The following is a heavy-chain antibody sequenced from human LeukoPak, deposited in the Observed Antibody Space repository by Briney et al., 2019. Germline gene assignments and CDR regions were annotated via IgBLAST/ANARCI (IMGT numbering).Heavy chain of an antibody. CDR1: GGSISSYY. D-gene: IGHD3-22*01. V-gene: IGHV4-59*01. CDR2: IYYSGST. Sequence: SETLSLTCTVSGGSISSYYWSWIRQPPGKGLEWIGYIYYSGSTNYNPSLKSRVTISVDTSKNQFSLKLSSVTAADTAVYCCARDRYYYDSSAFDIWGQGTMVTVSS. CDR3: ARDRYYYDSSAFDI. J-gene: IGHJ3*02.